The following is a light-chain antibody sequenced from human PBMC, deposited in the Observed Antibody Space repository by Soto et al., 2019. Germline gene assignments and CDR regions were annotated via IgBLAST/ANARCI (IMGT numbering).Light chain of an antibody. Sequence: QSVLTQPASVSGSPGQSITISCTGTSSDVGCYNLVSWYQQHPGKAPKLMIYEGTKRPSGVSDRFSGSRSGNTASLTISGLQAEDEADYYCCSYAGSSTSYVFGTGTKVTVL. CDR2: EGT. J-gene: IGLJ1*01. CDR3: CSYAGSSTSYV. CDR1: SSDVGCYNL. V-gene: IGLV2-23*01.